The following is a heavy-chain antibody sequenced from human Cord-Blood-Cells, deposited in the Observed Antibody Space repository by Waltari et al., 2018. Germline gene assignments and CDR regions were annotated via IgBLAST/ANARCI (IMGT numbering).Heavy chain of an antibody. D-gene: IGHD3-10*01. CDR3: ARAGRAQGRWFGEPWYCDL. J-gene: IGHJ2*01. Sequence: DYYMSWIRQAPGKGLEWVSYISSSGSTIYYADSVKGRFTISRDNAKNSLYLQMNSLRAEDTAVYYCARAGRAQGRWFGEPWYCDLWGRGTLVTVAS. CDR1: DYY. CDR2: ISSSGSTI. V-gene: IGHV3-11*04.